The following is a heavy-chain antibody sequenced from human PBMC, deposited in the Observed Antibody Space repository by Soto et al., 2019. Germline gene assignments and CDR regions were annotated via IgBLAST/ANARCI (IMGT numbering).Heavy chain of an antibody. Sequence: SETLSLTCAVSSGSISSSNWWSWVRQPPGKGLEWIGEIYHSGSTNYNPSLKSRVTISVDKSKNQFSLKLSSVTAADTAVYYCAVSNIAAAGRFDDWGQGTLGTVSS. CDR3: AVSNIAAAGRFDD. CDR1: SGSISSSNW. D-gene: IGHD6-13*01. CDR2: IYHSGST. V-gene: IGHV4-4*02. J-gene: IGHJ4*02.